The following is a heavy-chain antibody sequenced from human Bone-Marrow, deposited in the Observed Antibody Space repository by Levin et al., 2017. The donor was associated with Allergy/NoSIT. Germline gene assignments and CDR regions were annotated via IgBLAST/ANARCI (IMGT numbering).Heavy chain of an antibody. CDR1: GFTFSTYG. D-gene: IGHD1-26*01. CDR2: IWLDGSNK. CDR3: ARAVGTFDF. J-gene: IGHJ3*01. Sequence: SCAASGFTFSTYGMNWVRQAPGKGLEWVAVIWLDGSNKYYAEYVKGRFTISGDNNKNTLYLQMNSLRAEDTAVYYCARAVGTFDFWGQGAMVTVSA. V-gene: IGHV3-33*01.